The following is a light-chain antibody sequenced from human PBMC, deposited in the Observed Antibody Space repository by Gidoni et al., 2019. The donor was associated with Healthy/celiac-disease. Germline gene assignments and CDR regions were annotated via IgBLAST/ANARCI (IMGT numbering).Light chain of an antibody. CDR3: QQYGSSQYT. V-gene: IGKV3-20*01. Sequence: DIVLTHSPGTLSLSTGERATLSCRASQRVSSSYLAWYQQKPGQAPRLLIYGASSRATGIPYRFSGSGSGTDFTLTISRLEPEDFAVYYCQQYGSSQYTFGQGTKLEIK. CDR2: GAS. J-gene: IGKJ2*01. CDR1: QRVSSSY.